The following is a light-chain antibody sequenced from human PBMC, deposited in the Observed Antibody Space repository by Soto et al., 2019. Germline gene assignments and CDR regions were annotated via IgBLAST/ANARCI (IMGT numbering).Light chain of an antibody. V-gene: IGLV2-23*02. Sequence: QSVLTHPASVSGSPGQSITISCTGTSSDVGNYNLVSWYQQHPGKAPKLMIYGVSKRPSGVSNRFSGSKSGNTASLTISGLQAEDEADYYCCSYAGSSTFPYVFGTGTKITVL. J-gene: IGLJ1*01. CDR1: SSDVGNYNL. CDR3: CSYAGSSTFPYV. CDR2: GVS.